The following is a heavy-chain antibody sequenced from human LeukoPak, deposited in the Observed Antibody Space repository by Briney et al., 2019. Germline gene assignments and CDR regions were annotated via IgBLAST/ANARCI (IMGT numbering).Heavy chain of an antibody. D-gene: IGHD1-26*01. V-gene: IGHV3-33*01. J-gene: IGHJ4*02. Sequence: GRSLRLSCAASGFTFSSYGMHWVRQAPGKGLEWVAVIWYDGSNKYYADSVKGRFTISRDNSKNTLYLQMNSLRAEDTAVYYCASGRTPGQWEPFDWGQGTLVTVSS. CDR1: GFTFSSYG. CDR2: IWYDGSNK. CDR3: ASGRTPGQWEPFD.